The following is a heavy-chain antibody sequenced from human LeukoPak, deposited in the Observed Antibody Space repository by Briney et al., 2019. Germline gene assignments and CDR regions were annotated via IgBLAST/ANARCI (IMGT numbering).Heavy chain of an antibody. J-gene: IGHJ5*02. Sequence: ASVKVSCKASGYTFTSCGISWVRQAPGQGLEWMGWISAYNGNTNYAQKLQGRVTMTTDTSTSTAYMELRSLRSDDTAVYYCARSRGVVVISIPGWFDPWGQGTLVTVSS. CDR1: GYTFTSCG. CDR2: ISAYNGNT. CDR3: ARSRGVVVISIPGWFDP. D-gene: IGHD2-21*01. V-gene: IGHV1-18*01.